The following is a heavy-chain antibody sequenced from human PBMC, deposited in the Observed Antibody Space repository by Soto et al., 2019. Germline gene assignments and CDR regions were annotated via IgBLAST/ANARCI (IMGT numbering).Heavy chain of an antibody. V-gene: IGHV4-30-4*01. CDR1: GGSISSGDYY. J-gene: IGHJ4*02. CDR3: AREGITDYYDILTGYQLAPFAY. Sequence: QVQLQESGPGLVKPSQTLSLTCIVSGGSISSGDYYWSWIRQPPGKGLKWIGYIYYSGSTYYNPSLKRRVTISVDTTKTQFSLKLSSVTAADTAVYYCAREGITDYYDILTGYQLAPFAYWGQGALVTVSS. CDR2: IYYSGST. D-gene: IGHD3-9*01.